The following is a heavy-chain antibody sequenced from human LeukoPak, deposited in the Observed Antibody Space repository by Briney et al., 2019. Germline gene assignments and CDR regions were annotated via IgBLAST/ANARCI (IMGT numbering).Heavy chain of an antibody. J-gene: IGHJ4*02. CDR2: ISSSVGST. Sequence: GGSLRLSCAASGFTFSSYAMSWVRQAPGKGLEWGSAISSSVGSTYYADSVKGRFTISRDNYKHTLSLQMNSLRADDRAIYYCAKVGVTLFRGGSYYFDYWGQGTLDTVSS. CDR1: GFTFSSYA. CDR3: AKVGVTLFRGGSYYFDY. D-gene: IGHD2/OR15-2a*01. V-gene: IGHV3-23*01.